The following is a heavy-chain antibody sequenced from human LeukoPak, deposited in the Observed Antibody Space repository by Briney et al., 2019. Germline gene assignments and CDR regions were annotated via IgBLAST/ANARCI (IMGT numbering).Heavy chain of an antibody. CDR3: AGGGSPHI. J-gene: IGHJ3*02. CDR1: GGSISNYF. Sequence: SETLSLTCTVSGGSISNYFLSWVRQPAGKALEWIGRLYTSGSTNYNPSFKSRVTVSLDTSMTQFSLKLNSVTAADTAVYYCAGGGSPHIWGQGTMVTVSS. D-gene: IGHD1-26*01. V-gene: IGHV4-4*07. CDR2: LYTSGST.